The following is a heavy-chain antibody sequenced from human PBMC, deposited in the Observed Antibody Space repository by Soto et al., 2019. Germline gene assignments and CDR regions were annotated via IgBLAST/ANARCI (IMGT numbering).Heavy chain of an antibody. CDR3: ATVGNYGNFDY. Sequence: EVQLVESGEDLVQPGGSLRLSCVACGYTFRNAAMYWVRQAPGKGLECVSSISSNGGSTYYADSVKGRFTISRDNSKNTLYLQMGSLRADDMAVYYCATVGNYGNFDYWGQGTLVTVSS. D-gene: IGHD3-10*01. J-gene: IGHJ4*02. V-gene: IGHV3-64*02. CDR2: ISSNGGST. CDR1: GYTFRNAA.